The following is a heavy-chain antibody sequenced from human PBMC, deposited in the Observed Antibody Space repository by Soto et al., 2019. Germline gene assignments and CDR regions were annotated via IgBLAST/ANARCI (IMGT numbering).Heavy chain of an antibody. CDR3: ARDMVRCMDV. D-gene: IGHD3-10*01. J-gene: IGHJ6*04. V-gene: IGHV3-66*01. CDR1: GFTVSSNY. Sequence: EVQLVESGGGLVQPGGSLRLSCAASGFTVSSNYMSWVRQAPGKGLEWVSVIYSGGSTYYADSVKGRFTISRDNSKNTLYRKMTSLRAAVTAVYDGARDMVRCMDVWGKGTTATVSS. CDR2: IYSGGST.